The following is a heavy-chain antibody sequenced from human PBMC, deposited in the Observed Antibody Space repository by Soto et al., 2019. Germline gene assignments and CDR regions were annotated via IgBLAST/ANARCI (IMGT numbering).Heavy chain of an antibody. J-gene: IGHJ4*02. CDR3: AHRRKVAGVWYTFDY. V-gene: IGHV2-5*02. Sequence: QITLKESGPTLVKPTQTLTLTCTFSGFSLSTVGMAVGWIRQPPGKALEWLALAYWDDDKHYNPSLQSRLTITKDTSNNQVVLTMTNMDPVDTATYYWAHRRKVAGVWYTFDYWGQGTLVTVSS. D-gene: IGHD2-8*01. CDR2: AYWDDDK. CDR1: GFSLSTVGMA.